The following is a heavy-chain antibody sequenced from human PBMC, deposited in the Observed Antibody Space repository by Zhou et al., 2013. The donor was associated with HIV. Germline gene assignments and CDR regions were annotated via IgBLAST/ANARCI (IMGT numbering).Heavy chain of an antibody. J-gene: IGHJ3*02. CDR3: AMISSAGPLHAFDI. V-gene: IGHV1-69*04. D-gene: IGHD6-25*01. CDR1: GGTFSSDA. Sequence: QVQLVQSGAEVKEPGSSVKVSCQASGGTFSSDAISWVRQAPGQGLEWMGRISPMFGISNYAQKFQGRLNIYADRSTSTAYMELSGLRSEDTAVYYCAMISSAGPLHAFDIWGQGTMVTVSS. CDR2: ISPMFGIS.